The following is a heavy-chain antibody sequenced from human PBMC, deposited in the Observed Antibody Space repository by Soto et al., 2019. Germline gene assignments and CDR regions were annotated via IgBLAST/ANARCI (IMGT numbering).Heavy chain of an antibody. CDR2: IKQDGSEK. J-gene: IGHJ6*02. CDR3: AREKSSGWYGYYYYGMDV. V-gene: IGHV3-7*03. D-gene: IGHD6-19*01. CDR1: GFTFSSYW. Sequence: VGSLRLSCAASGFTFSSYWMSWVRQAPGKGLEWVANIKQDGSEKYYVDSVKGRFTISRDNAKNSLYLQMNSLRAEDTAVYYCAREKSSGWYGYYYYGMDVWGQGTTVTVSS.